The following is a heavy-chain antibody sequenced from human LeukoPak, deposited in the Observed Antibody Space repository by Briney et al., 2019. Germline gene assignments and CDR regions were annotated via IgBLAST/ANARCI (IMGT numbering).Heavy chain of an antibody. V-gene: IGHV4-38-2*01. CDR2: IYHSGST. J-gene: IGHJ4*02. Sequence: SETLSLTCAVSGYSIRSGFYWGWLRQPPGKGLEWVGSIYHSGSTFYNPSLKGRVTISVDTAKNQFSLRLKSVTAADTAVYYCAIHEAEMATILGNYWGQGTLVTVSS. CDR1: GYSIRSGFY. D-gene: IGHD5-24*01. CDR3: AIHEAEMATILGNY.